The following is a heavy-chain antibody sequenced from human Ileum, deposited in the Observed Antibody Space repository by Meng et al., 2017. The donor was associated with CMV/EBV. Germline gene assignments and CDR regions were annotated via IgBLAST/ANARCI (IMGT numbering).Heavy chain of an antibody. CDR3: ARDFYYSRDV. CDR1: GFTFSSYW. J-gene: IGHJ6*01. Sequence: GGSLRLSCAVSGFTFSSYWMTWVRQAPGKGLEWVANIKQDGSEKHYVDSAKGRFTISRDNAKNSLYLQMNSLRVEDTAVYYCARDFYYSRDVWGQGTTVTGYS. D-gene: IGHD3-10*01. V-gene: IGHV3-7*01. CDR2: IKQDGSEK.